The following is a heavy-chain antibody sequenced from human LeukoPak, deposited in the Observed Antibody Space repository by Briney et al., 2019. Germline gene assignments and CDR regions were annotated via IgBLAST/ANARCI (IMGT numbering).Heavy chain of an antibody. CDR1: GFTFSGSA. V-gene: IGHV3-73*01. Sequence: GGPLRLSCAASGFTFSGSAMHWVRQASGKGLEWVGRIRSKANSYATAYAASVKGMFTISRDDSKNTAYLQMNSLKTEDTAVYYCTRLSSSSTGGFDYWGQGTLVTVSS. CDR2: IRSKANSYAT. D-gene: IGHD6-6*01. J-gene: IGHJ4*02. CDR3: TRLSSSSTGGFDY.